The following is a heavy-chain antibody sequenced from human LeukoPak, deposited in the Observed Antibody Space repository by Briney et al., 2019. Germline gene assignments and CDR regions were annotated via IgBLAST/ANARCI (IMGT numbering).Heavy chain of an antibody. J-gene: IGHJ4*02. D-gene: IGHD1-14*01. Sequence: GGSLRLSCAASGFIFSNYYMGWVRQAPGKGLEWAANIQEDGSATYYVDSVKGRFTISRDNAKNSLDLQMNSLRAEDTAVYFCARRKEVQTTFDCWGQGTLVTVSS. CDR2: IQEDGSAT. CDR1: GFIFSNYY. CDR3: ARRKEVQTTFDC. V-gene: IGHV3-7*01.